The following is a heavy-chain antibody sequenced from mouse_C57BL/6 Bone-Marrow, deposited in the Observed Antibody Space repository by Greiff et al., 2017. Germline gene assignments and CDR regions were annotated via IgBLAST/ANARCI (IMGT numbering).Heavy chain of an antibody. J-gene: IGHJ1*03. CDR1: GYTFTDYY. CDR3: ARGGSSYGWYFDV. Sequence: EVQLHPSGPELVKPGASVKISCTASGYTFTDYYMNWVQQSHGKSLEWIGDINPNNGGTSYNQKFKGKATLTVDKYSSTAYMELRSLTSEDSAVYYCARGGSSYGWYFDVWGTGTTVTVSS. D-gene: IGHD1-1*01. V-gene: IGHV1-26*01. CDR2: INPNNGGT.